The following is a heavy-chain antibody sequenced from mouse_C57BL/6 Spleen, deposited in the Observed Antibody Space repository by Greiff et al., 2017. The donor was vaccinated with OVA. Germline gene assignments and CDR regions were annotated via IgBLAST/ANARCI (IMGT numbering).Heavy chain of an antibody. Sequence: VQGVESGAELVRPGTSVKVSCKASGYAFTNYLIEWVKQRPGQGLEWIGVINPGSGGTNYNEKFKGKATLTADKSSSTAYMQLSSLTSEDSAVYFCARSRGYYYFDYWGQGTTLTVSS. D-gene: IGHD2-3*01. V-gene: IGHV1-54*01. CDR1: GYAFTNYL. CDR2: INPGSGGT. J-gene: IGHJ2*01. CDR3: ARSRGYYYFDY.